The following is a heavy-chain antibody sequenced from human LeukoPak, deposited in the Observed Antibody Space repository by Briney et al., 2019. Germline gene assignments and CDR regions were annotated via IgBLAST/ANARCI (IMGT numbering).Heavy chain of an antibody. CDR2: IHYSGSA. V-gene: IGHV4-61*05. J-gene: IGHJ4*02. CDR1: GGSISSSSYY. Sequence: SETLSLACTVSGGSISSSSYYWGWIRQPPGKGLEWIAYIHYSGSANYNPSLKSRVTISVDTSKNQFSLKLSSVTAADTAVYYCARAVAAAGSYYFDYWGQGTLVTVSS. CDR3: ARAVAAAGSYYFDY. D-gene: IGHD6-13*01.